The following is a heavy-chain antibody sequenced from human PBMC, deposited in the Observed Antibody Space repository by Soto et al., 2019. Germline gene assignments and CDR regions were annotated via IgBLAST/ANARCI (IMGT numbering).Heavy chain of an antibody. Sequence: QITLKESGPTLVKPTQTLTLTCTFSGLSLSTTGVGVGWIRQPPGKALEWLALIYWDDDKRYSPSLKSRLTITKDTSKNQVVLTMTNMDPVDTATYYCVQSRCGGDCLHSYSSHSYYGLDVGGQATTVTASS. V-gene: IGHV2-5*02. CDR3: VQSRCGGDCLHSYSSHSYYGLDV. D-gene: IGHD2-21*02. CDR2: IYWDDDK. J-gene: IGHJ6*02. CDR1: GLSLSTTGVG.